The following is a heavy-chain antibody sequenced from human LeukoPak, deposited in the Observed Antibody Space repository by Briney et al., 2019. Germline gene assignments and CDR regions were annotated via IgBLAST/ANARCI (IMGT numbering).Heavy chain of an antibody. CDR2: ISTSSSYI. Sequence: GGSLRLSCAASGFTFSSYNMNWVRQAPGKGLEWVSTISTSSSYIYYADSVKGRFTISRDNGKNSLYLQMSSLRAEDTAVYYCVRDRRRADSWGQGTLVTVS. CDR1: GFTFSSYN. D-gene: IGHD1-14*01. J-gene: IGHJ4*02. V-gene: IGHV3-21*01. CDR3: VRDRRRADS.